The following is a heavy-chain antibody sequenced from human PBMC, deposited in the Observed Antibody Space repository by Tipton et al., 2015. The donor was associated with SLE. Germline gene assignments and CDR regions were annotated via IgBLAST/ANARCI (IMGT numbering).Heavy chain of an antibody. D-gene: IGHD1/OR15-1a*01. Sequence: SLRLSCVASGFTLSGYYMACIRQAPGQGLEWISFISGTGDSIYHADSVKGRFTTSRDNAKNSLYLQMNSLRAEDTAVYYCARDPRNKGFDPWGQGTLVTVSS. CDR2: ISGTGDSI. V-gene: IGHV3-11*04. CDR3: ARDPRNKGFDP. J-gene: IGHJ5*02. CDR1: GFTLSGYY.